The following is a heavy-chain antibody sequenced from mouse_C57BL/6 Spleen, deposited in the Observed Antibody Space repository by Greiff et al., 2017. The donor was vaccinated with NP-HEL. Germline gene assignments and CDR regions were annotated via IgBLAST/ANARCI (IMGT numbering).Heavy chain of an antibody. D-gene: IGHD1-1*01. J-gene: IGHJ4*01. Sequence: EVKLVESGPELVKPGASVKIPCKASGYTFTDYNMDWVKQSHGKSLEWIGDINPNNGGTIYNQKFKGKATLTVDKSSSTAYMELRSLTSEDTAVYYCARTVLAMDYWGQGTSVTVSS. CDR3: ARTVLAMDY. CDR1: GYTFTDYN. CDR2: INPNNGGT. V-gene: IGHV1-18*01.